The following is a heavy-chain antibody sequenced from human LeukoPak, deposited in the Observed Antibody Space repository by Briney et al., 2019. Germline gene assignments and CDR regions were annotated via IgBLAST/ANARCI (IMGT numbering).Heavy chain of an antibody. J-gene: IGHJ5*02. CDR2: IYYDGST. Sequence: SETLSLTCTVSGGSISTSTYYWGWIRRPPGKGLEWIGSIYYDGSTYYNPSLKSRVTISVDTSKNQFSLKLSSVTAADTAVYYCARTRSTSRQPNWFDPWGQGTLATVSS. D-gene: IGHD2-2*01. CDR3: ARTRSTSRQPNWFDP. V-gene: IGHV4-39*07. CDR1: GGSISTSTYY.